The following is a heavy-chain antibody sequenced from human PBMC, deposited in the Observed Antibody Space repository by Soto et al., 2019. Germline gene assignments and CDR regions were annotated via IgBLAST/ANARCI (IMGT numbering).Heavy chain of an antibody. CDR3: ARGGYSSSSGGGSFYYGMDV. CDR2: IWYDGSNK. V-gene: IGHV3-33*01. D-gene: IGHD6-6*01. CDR1: GVTFISYG. J-gene: IGHJ6*02. Sequence: GGSLRHSCAASGVTFISYGMHWVRQATGKGLEWVAVIWYDGSNKYYADSVKGRFTISRDNSKNTLYLQMNSLRAEDTAVYYCARGGYSSSSGGGSFYYGMDVWGQGTTVTVSS.